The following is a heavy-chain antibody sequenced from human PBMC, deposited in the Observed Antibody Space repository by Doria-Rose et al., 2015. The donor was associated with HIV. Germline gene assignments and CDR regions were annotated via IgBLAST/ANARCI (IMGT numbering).Heavy chain of an antibody. CDR3: AKDRVRVVQAATTLDF. Sequence: QVQLVQSGAEVKMPGASVRVSCKASGYTFTRYAMHWVRQAPGQRPEWMGWINVDNGNTEYSQKFQGRLTITRDTSASTAYMELSSLTPDDTAVYYCAKDRVRVVQAATTLDFWGQGTLVTVSS. D-gene: IGHD2-2*01. J-gene: IGHJ4*02. CDR2: INVDNGNT. CDR1: GYTFTRYA. V-gene: IGHV1-3*01.